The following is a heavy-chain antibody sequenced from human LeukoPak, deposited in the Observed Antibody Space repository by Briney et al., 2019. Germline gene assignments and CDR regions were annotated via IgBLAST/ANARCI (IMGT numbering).Heavy chain of an antibody. Sequence: SETLSLTCTVSGDSISSSSYYWGWIRQRPGKGLEWMGSIYYSGSTYYNPSLKSRVIISLDTSKNQFSLKLSSVTAADTAVYYCARIRSAILNYWGQGTLVTVS. CDR3: ARIRSAILNY. D-gene: IGHD2-21*01. CDR2: IYYSGST. CDR1: GDSISSSSYY. V-gene: IGHV4-39*01. J-gene: IGHJ4*02.